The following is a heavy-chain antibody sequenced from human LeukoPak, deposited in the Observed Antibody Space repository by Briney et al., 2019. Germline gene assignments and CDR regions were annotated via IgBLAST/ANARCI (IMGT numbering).Heavy chain of an antibody. CDR2: IYHSGST. J-gene: IGHJ4*02. D-gene: IGHD6-13*01. CDR1: GGSISSGGYY. V-gene: IGHV4-30-2*01. Sequence: SETLSLTCTVSGGSISSGGYYWSWIRQPPGKGLEWIGYIYHSGSTYYNPSLKSRVTISVDRSKNQFSLKLSSVTAADTAVYYCASSPPDSSSWYRAHFDYWGQGTLVTVSS. CDR3: ASSPPDSSSWYRAHFDY.